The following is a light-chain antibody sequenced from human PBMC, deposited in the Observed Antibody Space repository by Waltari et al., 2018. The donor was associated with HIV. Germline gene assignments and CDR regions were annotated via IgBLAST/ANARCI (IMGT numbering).Light chain of an antibody. V-gene: IGLV1-44*01. Sequence: QSVLTQPPSASATPGQRVTISCSGSSSNIGRNSVNWYQQLPGTAPKVFIHSNNQRPSGVPDRCSGSRSGTSAARAIRGLQSEDEADYYCSAWDDSLKGHVFGGGTKLTVL. CDR3: SAWDDSLKGHV. CDR1: SSNIGRNS. J-gene: IGLJ3*02. CDR2: SNN.